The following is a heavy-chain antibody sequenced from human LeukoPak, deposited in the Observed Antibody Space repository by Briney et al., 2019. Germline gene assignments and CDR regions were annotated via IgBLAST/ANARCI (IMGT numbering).Heavy chain of an antibody. CDR1: GYTFTGYY. Sequence: GASVKVSCKASGYTFTGYYMHWVRQAPGQGPEWMGWINPNSGGTNYAQKFQGRVTMTRDTSISTAYMELSRLRSDDTAVYYCARLIYYGSGSSDYWGQGTPVTVSS. V-gene: IGHV1-2*02. J-gene: IGHJ4*02. CDR2: INPNSGGT. D-gene: IGHD3-10*01. CDR3: ARLIYYGSGSSDY.